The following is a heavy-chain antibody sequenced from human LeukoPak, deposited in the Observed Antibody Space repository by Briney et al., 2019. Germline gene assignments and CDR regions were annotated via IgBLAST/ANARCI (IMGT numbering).Heavy chain of an antibody. CDR2: VDPEDGET. D-gene: IGHD2-2*01. J-gene: IGHJ5*02. CDR1: GYTFTDYY. CDR3: ATLGQGYCSSTSCPPGYDP. Sequence: GATVKISCKASGYTFTDYYMHWVQQAPGKGLEWMGRVDPEDGETIYAEKFQGRVTIAADTSTDTAYMELSSLRSEDTAVYYCATLGQGYCSSTSCPPGYDPWGQGTLVTVSS. V-gene: IGHV1-69-2*01.